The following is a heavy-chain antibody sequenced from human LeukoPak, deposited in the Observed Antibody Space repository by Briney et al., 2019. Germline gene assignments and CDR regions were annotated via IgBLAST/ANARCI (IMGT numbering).Heavy chain of an antibody. CDR1: GYTFTGYA. CDR3: ARDHRNQIGLATIYFWFDP. CDR2: INTNTGNP. D-gene: IGHD5-12*01. V-gene: IGHV7-4-1*02. J-gene: IGHJ5*02. Sequence: ASVKVSCKASGYTFTGYAMNWVRQAPGQGLEWMGWINTNTGNPTYAQGFTGRFVFSLDTSVSTAYLQISSLKAEDTAVYYCARDHRNQIGLATIYFWFDPWGQGTLVTVSS.